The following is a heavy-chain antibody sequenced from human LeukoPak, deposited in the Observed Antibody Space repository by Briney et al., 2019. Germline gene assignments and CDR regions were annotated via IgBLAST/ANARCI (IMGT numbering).Heavy chain of an antibody. D-gene: IGHD6-6*01. CDR3: ARDRSLSSIAARRDYYYGMDV. J-gene: IGHJ6*02. CDR2: ISSSGSTI. V-gene: IGHV3-48*03. CDR1: GFTFSSYE. Sequence: PGGSLRLSCAASGFTFSSYEMNCVRQAPGKGLEWVSYISSSGSTIYYADSVKGRFTISRDNAKNSLYLQMNSLRAEDTAVYYCARDRSLSSIAARRDYYYGMDVWGQGSTVTVSS.